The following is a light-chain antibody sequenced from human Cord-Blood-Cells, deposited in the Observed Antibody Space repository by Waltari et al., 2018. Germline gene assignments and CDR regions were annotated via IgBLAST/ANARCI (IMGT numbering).Light chain of an antibody. J-gene: IGKJ3*01. Sequence: DIVMTQSPLSLPVTPGEPASISCRSSQSLLHSNGYNYLDWYLQKPGQSPQLLIYLGSNRASGVPDMFSGSGSGTDFTLKISRVEAEDFGVYYCMQALQTPFTFGPGTKVDIK. CDR1: QSLLHSNGYNY. V-gene: IGKV2-28*01. CDR3: MQALQTPFT. CDR2: LGS.